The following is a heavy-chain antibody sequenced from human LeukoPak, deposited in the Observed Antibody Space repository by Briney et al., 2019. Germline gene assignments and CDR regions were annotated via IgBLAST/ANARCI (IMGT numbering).Heavy chain of an antibody. J-gene: IGHJ4*02. CDR3: ARVWELSFDH. CDR2: IGAGGTFT. Sequence: GGSLRLSCTASGFTFSSYAMNWVRQAPGKGLEWVSGIGAGGTFTYYADSVKGRFTIFRDNSRNTLYLQMNSLRADDTAVYYCARVWELSFDHWGQGTLVTVSS. D-gene: IGHD1-26*01. V-gene: IGHV3-23*01. CDR1: GFTFSSYA.